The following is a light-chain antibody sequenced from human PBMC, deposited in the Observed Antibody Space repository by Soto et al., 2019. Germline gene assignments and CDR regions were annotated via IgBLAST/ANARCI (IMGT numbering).Light chain of an antibody. J-gene: IGLJ2*01. CDR2: DVT. V-gene: IGLV2-14*01. CDR3: SSYTSTNTLV. CDR1: RSDVGGYNF. Sequence: QSVLTQPASVSGSPGQSITISCTGTRSDVGGYNFVSWYQQHPGKVPKLLFYDVTHRPSGVSNRFSASKSANTASLTISGLQAEDEADYYCSSYTSTNTLVFGGGTKLTVL.